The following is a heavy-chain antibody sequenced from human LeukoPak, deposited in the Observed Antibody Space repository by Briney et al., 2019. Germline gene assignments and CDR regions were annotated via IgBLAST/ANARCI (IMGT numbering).Heavy chain of an antibody. CDR1: GFTFSNDY. V-gene: IGHV3-74*01. Sequence: PGGSLRLSCAASGFTFSNDYMHWVRQAPGKGLVWVSRIDRDGSSTTYADSVKGRFTISRDNAKNTLYLQMNSLRAEDTAVYYCARVRYSSSSGQSYYYYYMDVWGKGTTVTVSS. CDR3: ARVRYSSSSGQSYYYYYMDV. J-gene: IGHJ6*03. CDR2: IDRDGSST. D-gene: IGHD6-6*01.